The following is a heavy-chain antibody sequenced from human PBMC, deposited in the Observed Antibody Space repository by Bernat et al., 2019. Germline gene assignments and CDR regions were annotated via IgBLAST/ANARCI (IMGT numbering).Heavy chain of an antibody. V-gene: IGHV3-9*01. CDR1: GFTFDDYA. CDR2: ISWNSGNI. J-gene: IGHJ4*02. D-gene: IGHD6-13*01. CDR3: AKASYSSSWYYFDY. Sequence: EVQLVESGGGLVQPGRSLRLSCAASGFTFDDYAMHWVRQAPGKGLEWVSGISWNSGNIDYADSVKGRFTISRDNAKNSLYLQMNSLRAEDTALYYCAKASYSSSWYYFDYWGQGTLVTVYS.